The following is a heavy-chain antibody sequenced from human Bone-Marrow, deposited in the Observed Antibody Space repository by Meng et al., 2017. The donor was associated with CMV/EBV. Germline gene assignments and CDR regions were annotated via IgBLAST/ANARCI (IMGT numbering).Heavy chain of an antibody. J-gene: IGHJ4*02. CDR2: ISSSSSTI. CDR3: ARGGASALVVPAAIDY. Sequence: GESLKISCAASGFTFSSYSMNWVRQAPGKGLEWVSYISSSSSTIYYADSVKGRFTISRDNAKNSLYLQMNSLRAEDTAVYYCARGGASALVVPAAIDYWGQGTLVTASS. V-gene: IGHV3-48*04. D-gene: IGHD2-2*01. CDR1: GFTFSSYS.